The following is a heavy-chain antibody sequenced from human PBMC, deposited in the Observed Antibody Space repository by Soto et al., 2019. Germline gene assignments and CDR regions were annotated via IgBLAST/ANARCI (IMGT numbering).Heavy chain of an antibody. V-gene: IGHV4-59*01. CDR2: MSHSGTT. CDR3: ARALTGEFDP. Sequence: SETLSLTCTVSSGSISSYYWSLIRQPPGKGLEWIAHMSHSGTTNYNASLKSRVTISVDTSKNQLSLDLTSVTAADTAIYYCARALTGEFDPWGQGTLVTVSS. J-gene: IGHJ5*02. D-gene: IGHD2-21*01. CDR1: SGSISSYY.